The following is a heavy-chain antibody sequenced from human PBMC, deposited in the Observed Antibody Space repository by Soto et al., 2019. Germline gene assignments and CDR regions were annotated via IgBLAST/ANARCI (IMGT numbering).Heavy chain of an antibody. CDR2: INHSGST. V-gene: IGHV4-34*01. J-gene: IGHJ5*02. CDR1: GGSFSGYY. Sequence: SETLSLTCAVYGGSFSGYYWSWIRQPPGKGLEWIGEINHSGSTNYNPSLKSRVTISVDTSKNQFSLKLSSVTAADTAVYYCARRAIFGVVTRYNWFDPWGQGTLVTVSS. D-gene: IGHD3-3*01. CDR3: ARRAIFGVVTRYNWFDP.